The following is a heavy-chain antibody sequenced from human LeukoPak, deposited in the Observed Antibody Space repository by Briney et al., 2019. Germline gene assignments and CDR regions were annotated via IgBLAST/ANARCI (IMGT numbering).Heavy chain of an antibody. CDR2: INPNSGGT. CDR3: AREHSPHYYGSGSHDY. Sequence: GASVKVSCKASGYTFINFFMHWVRQAPGQGPEWMRWINPNSGGTNPAQKFQGRVTMTRDTSTSTAYMELRSLRSDDTAVYYCAREHSPHYYGSGSHDYWGQGTLVTVSS. J-gene: IGHJ4*02. V-gene: IGHV1-2*02. CDR1: GYTFINFF. D-gene: IGHD3-10*01.